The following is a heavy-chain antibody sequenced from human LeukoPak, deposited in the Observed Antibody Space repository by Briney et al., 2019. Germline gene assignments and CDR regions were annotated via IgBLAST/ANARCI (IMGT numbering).Heavy chain of an antibody. CDR3: ARTYYYDSSGYYIPLYYFDY. CDR1: GYTFTSYG. Sequence: ASVKVSCKASGYTFTSYGISWVRQAPGQGLEWMGWISAYNGNTNYAQKLQGRVTMTTDTSTSTAYMELRSLRSDDTAVYYCARTYYYDSSGYYIPLYYFDYWGQGTLVTVSS. CDR2: ISAYNGNT. V-gene: IGHV1-18*01. D-gene: IGHD3-22*01. J-gene: IGHJ4*02.